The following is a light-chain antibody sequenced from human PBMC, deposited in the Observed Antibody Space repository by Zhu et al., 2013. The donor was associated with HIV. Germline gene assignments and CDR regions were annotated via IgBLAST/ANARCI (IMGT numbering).Light chain of an antibody. J-gene: IGLJ2*01. Sequence: QSALTQPASVSGSPGQSITISCTGTSSDVGGYNYVSWYQQHPGKAPKLMIYEVSNRPSEISNRFSGSKSGNTASLAITGLQAEDEADYYCQSYDSTLSGSGVFGGGTKLTVL. CDR2: EVS. CDR3: QSYDSTLSGSGV. V-gene: IGLV2-14*01. CDR1: SSDVGGYNY.